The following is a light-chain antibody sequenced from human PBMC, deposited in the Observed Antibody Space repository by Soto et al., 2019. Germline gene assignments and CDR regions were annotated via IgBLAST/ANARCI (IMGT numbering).Light chain of an antibody. J-gene: IGLJ1*01. CDR3: QSYDSSLRGSV. CDR1: SSNIGAGYD. V-gene: IGLV1-40*01. Sequence: QAVVTQPPSVSGAPGQRLTISCTGSSSNIGAGYDVHWYQQLPGTAPKLLIYANTARPSGVPARFSGSKSGTSASLAISGLQTEDEADYYCQSYDSSLRGSVFGTGTKLTVL. CDR2: ANT.